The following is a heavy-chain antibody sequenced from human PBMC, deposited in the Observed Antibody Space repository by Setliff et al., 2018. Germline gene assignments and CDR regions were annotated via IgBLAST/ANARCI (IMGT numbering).Heavy chain of an antibody. CDR3: AKDTHYYSNTGYYCFDY. V-gene: IGHV3-30*02. CDR1: GFAFTSYD. CDR2: VRHDGSNE. Sequence: GGSLRLSCVTSGFAFTSYDMTWVRQAPGKGLEWVAYVRHDGSNENYADSVKGRFTVSRDNSRNTLFLQMNSLTAEDTAVYYCAKDTHYYSNTGYYCFDYWGQGALVTVS. J-gene: IGHJ4*02. D-gene: IGHD3-9*01.